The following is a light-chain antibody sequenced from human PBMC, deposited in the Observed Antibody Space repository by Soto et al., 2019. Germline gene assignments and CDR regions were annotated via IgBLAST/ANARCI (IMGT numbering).Light chain of an antibody. J-gene: IGKJ1*01. Sequence: EIVMTQSPLSLTFTPGDQAPISCKSSQSLQHNTGKTWLDWYMQKQGQSPQLLVELASRRAPGAPDRVSSSGSCTDFTLRISTVEADDSAIYYGIQALQTPRTFGQGTKMETK. CDR3: IQALQTPRT. V-gene: IGKV2-28*01. CDR2: LAS. CDR1: QSLQHNTGKTW.